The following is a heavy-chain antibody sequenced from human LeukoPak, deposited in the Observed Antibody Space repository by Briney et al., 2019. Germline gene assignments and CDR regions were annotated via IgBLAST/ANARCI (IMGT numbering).Heavy chain of an antibody. Sequence: SETLSLTCTVSGGSTSSYYWSWIRQPPGKGLEWIGYIYYSGSTNYNPSLKSRVTISVDTSKNQFSLKLSSVTAADTAVYYCARWGSGWYGVGSTHFFDYWGQGTLVTVSS. V-gene: IGHV4-59*08. J-gene: IGHJ4*02. CDR2: IYYSGST. CDR1: GGSTSSYY. CDR3: ARWGSGWYGVGSTHFFDY. D-gene: IGHD6-19*01.